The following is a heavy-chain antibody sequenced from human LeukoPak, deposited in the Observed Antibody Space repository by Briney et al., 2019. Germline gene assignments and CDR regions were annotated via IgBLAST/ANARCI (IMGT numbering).Heavy chain of an antibody. D-gene: IGHD3-3*01. Sequence: PSETLSLTCTVSGGSTSSYYWSWIRQPPGKGLEWIGYVYYSGGTNYNPSLKSRVTMSVDTSKNQFSLRLSSVTAADTAVYYCARGDFWSGYDYWGQGTLVTVSS. J-gene: IGHJ4*02. CDR3: ARGDFWSGYDY. CDR2: VYYSGGT. CDR1: GGSTSSYY. V-gene: IGHV4-59*01.